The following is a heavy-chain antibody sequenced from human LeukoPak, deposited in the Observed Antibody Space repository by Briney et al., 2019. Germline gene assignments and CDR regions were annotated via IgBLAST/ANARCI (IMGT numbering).Heavy chain of an antibody. D-gene: IGHD2-21*01. Sequence: GGSLRLSCAASGFTFSSYAMHWVRQAPGKGLEWVAVISYDGSNKYYADSVKGRFTISRDNSKNTLYLQMNSLRAKDTAVYYCARDLGGDSIAFDYWGQGTLVTVSS. CDR3: ARDLGGDSIAFDY. J-gene: IGHJ4*02. CDR2: ISYDGSNK. CDR1: GFTFSSYA. V-gene: IGHV3-30*04.